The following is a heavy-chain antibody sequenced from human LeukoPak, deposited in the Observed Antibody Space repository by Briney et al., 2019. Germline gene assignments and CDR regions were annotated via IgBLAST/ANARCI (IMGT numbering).Heavy chain of an antibody. J-gene: IGHJ6*03. CDR3: ARDPYSGGYGDYYYRYMDL. D-gene: IGHD1-26*01. CDR1: GFTFSTYN. CDR2: ITSSSTYI. Sequence: GGSLRLSCAASGFTFSTYNMNWVRQAPGKGLEWVSSITSSSTYIYYADSVKGRFTISRDNAKNSLYLQMNSLRAEDTAVYYCARDPYSGGYGDYYYRYMDLWGQGTTVTISS. V-gene: IGHV3-21*01.